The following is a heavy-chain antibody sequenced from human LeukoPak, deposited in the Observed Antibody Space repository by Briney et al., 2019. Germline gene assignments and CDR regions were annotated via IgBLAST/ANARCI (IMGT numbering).Heavy chain of an antibody. V-gene: IGHV1-2*02. CDR1: GYTFPNYD. D-gene: IGHD3-22*01. CDR2: MNPNNGGT. Sequence: ASVKVSCKASGYTFPNYDINWVRQATGQGLEWMGWMNPNNGGTNYAQKFQGRVTMTRDTSISTAYMELSRLRSDDTAVYYCARVMSAYYYDSSGYYSDYWGQGTLVTVSS. CDR3: ARVMSAYYYDSSGYYSDY. J-gene: IGHJ4*02.